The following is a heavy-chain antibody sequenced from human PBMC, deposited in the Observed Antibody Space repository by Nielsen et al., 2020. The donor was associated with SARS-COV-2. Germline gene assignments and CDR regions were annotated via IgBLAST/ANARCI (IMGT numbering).Heavy chain of an antibody. Sequence: SLNISCAASGYTFRSYAMCWVREAPGKGLEWVAAIRGGGVSTYYADSVKGRFTISRDNSKNTLYLEMNSLRAEDTAVYYCAKPVLRAGHYYGMDVWGQGTTVTVSS. CDR1: GYTFRSYA. CDR2: IRGGGVST. V-gene: IGHV3-23*01. D-gene: IGHD3-10*01. J-gene: IGHJ6*02. CDR3: AKPVLRAGHYYGMDV.